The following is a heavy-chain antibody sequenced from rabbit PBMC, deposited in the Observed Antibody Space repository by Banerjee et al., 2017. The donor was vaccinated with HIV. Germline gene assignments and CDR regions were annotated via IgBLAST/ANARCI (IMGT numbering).Heavy chain of an antibody. D-gene: IGHD2-1*01. Sequence: QEQLVESGGGLVQPEGSLTLTCKASGFTISYNDYMCWVRQAPGKGLEWIGCINSGSSGRTYFADWAKGRLPISKPPSTPVTFQMTSLTAAGTAPYFLSRKPVYDYGPGFDLWGQGTLVTVS. J-gene: IGHJ4*01. CDR3: SRKPVYDYGPGFDL. CDR1: GFTISYNDY. CDR2: INSGSSGRT. V-gene: IGHV1S45*01.